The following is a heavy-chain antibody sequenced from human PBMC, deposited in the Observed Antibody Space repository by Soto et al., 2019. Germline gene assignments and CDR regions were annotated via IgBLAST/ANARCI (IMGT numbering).Heavy chain of an antibody. CDR2: IIPIFPTP. D-gene: IGHD2-2*01. J-gene: IGHJ5*02. Sequence: SVKVSCKASGGTFGNSAISWVRQAPGQGLEWMGGIIPIFPTPDYAQKFQGRVTITADESTGTAYMELTSLRSEDTAVYYCAREIYCISTSCPRWFDPWGQGTLVTVSS. V-gene: IGHV1-69*13. CDR3: AREIYCISTSCPRWFDP. CDR1: GGTFGNSA.